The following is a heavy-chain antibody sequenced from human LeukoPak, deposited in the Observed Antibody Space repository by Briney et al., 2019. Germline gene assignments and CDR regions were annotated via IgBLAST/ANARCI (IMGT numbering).Heavy chain of an antibody. D-gene: IGHD5/OR15-5a*01. CDR2: IYQSGST. CDR3: ASSSVYSRYYFDD. Sequence: PSETLSLTCAVSGGSITSGLHYWGWIRQPPGKGLEWIATIYQSGSTYYNPSLESRVTISIDTSKKHFSLTLRSVTAADTAVYFCASSSVYSRYYFDDWGQGTLVTVSS. J-gene: IGHJ4*02. CDR1: GGSITSGLHY. V-gene: IGHV4-39*02.